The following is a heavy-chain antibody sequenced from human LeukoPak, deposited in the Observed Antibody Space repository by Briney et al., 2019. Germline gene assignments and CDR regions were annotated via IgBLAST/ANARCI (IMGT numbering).Heavy chain of an antibody. CDR1: GGTFSSYA. J-gene: IGHJ5*02. CDR3: ATSTFDNWSDP. Sequence: SVKVSCKASGGTFSSYAISWVRQAPGQGLEWMGGIIPIFGTANYAQRFQGRVTITADKSTSTAYMELSSLRSEDTAVYYCATSTFDNWSDPWGQGTLVTVSS. CDR2: IIPIFGTA. D-gene: IGHD5/OR15-5a*01. V-gene: IGHV1-69*06.